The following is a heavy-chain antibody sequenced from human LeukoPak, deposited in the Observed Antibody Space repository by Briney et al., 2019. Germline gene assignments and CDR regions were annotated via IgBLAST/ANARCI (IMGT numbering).Heavy chain of an antibody. J-gene: IGHJ3*02. Sequence: GGSLRLSCAASGFTFSNYWMSWIRQAPGKGLEWVANIKKDGSEKQYVDSVKGRFTISGDNAKNSLYLQMNSLRAEDTAVYYCAGATTAFDMWGQGTTVTVSS. CDR2: IKKDGSEK. CDR1: GFTFSNYW. D-gene: IGHD1-26*01. V-gene: IGHV3-7*05. CDR3: AGATTAFDM.